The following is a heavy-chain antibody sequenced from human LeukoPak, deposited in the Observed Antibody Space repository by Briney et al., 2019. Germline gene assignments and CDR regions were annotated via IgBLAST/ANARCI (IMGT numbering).Heavy chain of an antibody. CDR1: GGSISSSGYS. CDR2: IYHSGST. Sequence: PSETLSLTCAVSGGSISSSGYSWSWIRQPPGKGLEWIGYIYHSGSTYYNPSLKSRVTISVDRSKNQFSLKLSSVAAADTAVYYCARDMRGSYPDAFDIWGQGTMVTVSS. D-gene: IGHD1-26*01. CDR3: ARDMRGSYPDAFDI. V-gene: IGHV4-30-2*01. J-gene: IGHJ3*02.